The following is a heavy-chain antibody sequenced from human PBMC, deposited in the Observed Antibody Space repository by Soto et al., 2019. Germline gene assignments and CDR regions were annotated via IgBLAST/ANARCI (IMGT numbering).Heavy chain of an antibody. CDR3: ARLKSPGSYHYYYYGMDV. CDR2: IYPGDSDT. Sequence: GEALKISCKGSGYSFTSYWIGWGRQMPGKGLEWMGVIYPGDSDTRYSPSFQGQVTISADKAISTAYLQWSSLKASDTAMHYCARLKSPGSYHYYYYGMDVWGQGTTVIVSS. V-gene: IGHV5-51*01. D-gene: IGHD1-1*01. J-gene: IGHJ6*02. CDR1: GYSFTSYW.